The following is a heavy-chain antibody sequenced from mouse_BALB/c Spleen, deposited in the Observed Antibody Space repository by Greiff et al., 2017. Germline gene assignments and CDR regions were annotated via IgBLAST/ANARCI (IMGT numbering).Heavy chain of an antibody. CDR2: ISTYYGDA. D-gene: IGHD2-1*01. CDR1: GYTFTDYA. CDR3: AGDYGSYGAWFAY. Sequence: QVQLQQSGAELVRPGVSVKISCTGSGYTFTDYAMHWVKQSHAKSLEWIGVISTYYGDASYNQKFKGKATMTVDKSSSTAYMELARLTSEDSAIYYCAGDYGSYGAWFAYWGQGTLVTVSA. V-gene: IGHV1S137*01. J-gene: IGHJ3*01.